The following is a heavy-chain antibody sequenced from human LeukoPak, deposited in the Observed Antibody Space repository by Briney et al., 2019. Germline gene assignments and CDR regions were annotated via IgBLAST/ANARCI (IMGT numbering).Heavy chain of an antibody. CDR2: ISGVDSST. D-gene: IGHD5-24*01. CDR1: GFTFDDYV. V-gene: IGHV3-43*02. Sequence: GGSLRLSCAASGFTFDDYVMHWVRQAPGKGLEWVALISGVDSSTYYADCVEARFTISRDNSKNSLYLQMNSLRTEDTALYYCAKDSWGDGYTLSYWGQGTLVTVSS. J-gene: IGHJ4*02. CDR3: AKDSWGDGYTLSY.